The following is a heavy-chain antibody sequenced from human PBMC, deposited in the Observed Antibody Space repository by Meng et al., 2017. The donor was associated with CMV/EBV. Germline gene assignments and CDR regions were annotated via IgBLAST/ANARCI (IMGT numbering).Heavy chain of an antibody. V-gene: IGHV4-34*01. Sequence: GSLRLSCAVYGGSFSGYYWSWIRQPPGTGLEWIGEINHSGSTNYNPSLKSRVTISVDTSTNQFSLKLSSVTAADTAVYYCARVQRYCSSTSCYPPYYYYGMDVWGQGTTVTVSS. CDR1: GGSFSGYY. D-gene: IGHD2-2*01. J-gene: IGHJ6*02. CDR3: ARVQRYCSSTSCYPPYYYYGMDV. CDR2: INHSGST.